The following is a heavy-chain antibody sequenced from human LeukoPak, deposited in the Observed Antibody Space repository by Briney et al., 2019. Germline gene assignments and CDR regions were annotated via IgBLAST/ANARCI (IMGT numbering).Heavy chain of an antibody. Sequence: SETLSLTCAVYGGSFSGYYWSWIRQPPGKGLEWIGEINHSGSTNYNPSLKSRVTISVDTSKNQFSLKLSSVTAADTAVYYCARGPRYTPGLLQRWGQGTLVTVSS. V-gene: IGHV4-34*01. CDR2: INHSGST. CDR3: ARGPRYTPGLLQR. J-gene: IGHJ4*02. D-gene: IGHD3-22*01. CDR1: GGSFSGYY.